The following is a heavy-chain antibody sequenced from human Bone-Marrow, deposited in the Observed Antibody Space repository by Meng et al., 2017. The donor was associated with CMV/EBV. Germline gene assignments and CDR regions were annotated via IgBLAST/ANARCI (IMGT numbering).Heavy chain of an antibody. Sequence: ASVKVSCKASGYTFTSYDINWVRQATGQGLEGMGWMNPNSGNTGYAQKFQGRVTITRNTSISKAYMELSRLRSEDTAVYYCARWQDTYYDFWSGYPSYYYYGMDVWGQGTTVTVSS. J-gene: IGHJ6*02. CDR1: GYTFTSYD. V-gene: IGHV1-8*03. CDR3: ARWQDTYYDFWSGYPSYYYYGMDV. D-gene: IGHD3-3*01. CDR2: MNPNSGNT.